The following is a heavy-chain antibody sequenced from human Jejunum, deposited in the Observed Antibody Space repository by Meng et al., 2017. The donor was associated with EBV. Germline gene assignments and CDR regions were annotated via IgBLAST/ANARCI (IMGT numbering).Heavy chain of an antibody. D-gene: IGHD5-12*01. Sequence: QVQLVESGGGLVKPVGALMLSCRASGFPFSDYYMTWIRQAPGKGLEWVSYISMGGSTMYYADSVNGRFTISRDNAKRSLYLEMNNLRAEDTAVYYCARRLSNGYDRGLDYWGQGTLVTVSS. CDR3: ARRLSNGYDRGLDY. CDR2: ISMGGSTM. V-gene: IGHV3-11*01. J-gene: IGHJ4*02. CDR1: GFPFSDYY.